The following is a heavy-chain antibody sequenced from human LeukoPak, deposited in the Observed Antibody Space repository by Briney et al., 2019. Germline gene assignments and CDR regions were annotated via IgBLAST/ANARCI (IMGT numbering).Heavy chain of an antibody. CDR3: AKSGDGGNYFDF. J-gene: IGHJ4*01. D-gene: IGHD4-23*01. Sequence: GGSLRLSCAASGFTVSSNYMSWVRQAPGKGLEWVSIIYSGGSTYYADSVRGRFTISRDNSMNTLYLQMNSLRAEDTAVYYCAKSGDGGNYFDFWGQGALVTVSS. CDR2: IYSGGST. V-gene: IGHV3-53*01. CDR1: GFTVSSNY.